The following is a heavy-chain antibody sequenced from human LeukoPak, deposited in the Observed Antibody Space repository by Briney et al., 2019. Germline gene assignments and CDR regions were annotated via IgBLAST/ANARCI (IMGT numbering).Heavy chain of an antibody. V-gene: IGHV1-46*01. CDR3: ARGYRQLELRGAFDI. Sequence: ASVKVSCKASGYTLTDYYLHWVRQAPGQGLEWMGIINPSGGSTSYAQKFQGRVTMTRDTSTSTVYMELSSLRSEDTAVYYCARGYRQLELRGAFDIWGQGTMVTVS. J-gene: IGHJ3*02. CDR2: INPSGGST. D-gene: IGHD1-7*01. CDR1: GYTLTDYY.